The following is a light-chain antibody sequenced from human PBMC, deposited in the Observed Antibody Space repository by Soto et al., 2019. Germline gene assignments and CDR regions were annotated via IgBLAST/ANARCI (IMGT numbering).Light chain of an antibody. CDR2: QVN. V-gene: IGLV2-14*01. CDR3: CSYAGSSTLV. CDR1: SSDIGANDY. Sequence: QSALTQPASVSGSPGQSITISYTGSSSDIGANDYVSWYQQYPGKAPQLMIYQVNDRPAGVSSRFSGSKSGNTASLTISGLQAEDEADYYCCSYAGSSTLVFGGGTKLTVL. J-gene: IGLJ3*02.